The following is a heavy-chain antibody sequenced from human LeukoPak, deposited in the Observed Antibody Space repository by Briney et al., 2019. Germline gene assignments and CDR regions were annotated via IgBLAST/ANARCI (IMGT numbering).Heavy chain of an antibody. D-gene: IGHD2-15*01. CDR3: AKAPVTTCSGAYCYPFDY. CDR2: ISYDGSNK. J-gene: IGHJ4*02. V-gene: IGHV3-30*18. CDR1: GFTFSSYG. Sequence: GGSLRLSCAASGFTFSSYGMHWVRQAPGKGLEWVALISYDGSNKYYADSVKGRFTISRDNSKNTLYLQMNSLRAEDTAVYYCAKAPVTTCSGAYCYPFDYWGQGTLVTVSS.